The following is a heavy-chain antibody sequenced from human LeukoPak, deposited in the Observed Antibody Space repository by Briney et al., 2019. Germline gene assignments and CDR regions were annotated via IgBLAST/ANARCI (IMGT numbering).Heavy chain of an antibody. CDR2: INPSGGST. CDR3: ASSDSSSWYSSYYYYYMDV. CDR1: GYTFTSYY. D-gene: IGHD6-13*01. V-gene: IGHV1-46*01. Sequence: ASVKVSCKASGYTFTSYYMHWVRQAPGQGLEWMAIINPSGGSTSYAQKFQGRVTMTRDMSTSTVYMELSSLRSEDTAVYYCASSDSSSWYSSYYYYYMDVWGKGTTVTVSS. J-gene: IGHJ6*03.